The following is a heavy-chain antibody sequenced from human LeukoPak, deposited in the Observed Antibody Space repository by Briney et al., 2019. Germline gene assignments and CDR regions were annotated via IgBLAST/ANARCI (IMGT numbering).Heavy chain of an antibody. CDR2: INPNSGGT. CDR3: ARVRYYYDSSGYFNY. D-gene: IGHD3-22*01. CDR1: GYTFTGYY. Sequence: ASVKVSCKASGYTFTGYYMHGVRQAPGQGLEWMGRINPNSGGTNYAQKFQGRVTMTRDTSISTAYMELSRLRSDDTAVYYCARVRYYYDSSGYFNYWGQGTLVTVSS. V-gene: IGHV1-2*06. J-gene: IGHJ4*02.